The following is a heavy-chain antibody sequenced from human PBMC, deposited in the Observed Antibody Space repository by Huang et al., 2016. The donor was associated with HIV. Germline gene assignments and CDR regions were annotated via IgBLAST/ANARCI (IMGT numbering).Heavy chain of an antibody. V-gene: IGHV3-30*03. Sequence: QVQLVESGGGVVQPGRSLRLSCAASGFIFSNYVMHWFRQAPGKGVEWVALISYDGSNKYYTDSVKGRFSISRDNSKNTLYLQMNSLRAEDTAVYYCALKGDSSGWEYFRHWGQGTLVTVSS. CDR3: ALKGDSSGWEYFRH. CDR2: ISYDGSNK. D-gene: IGHD6-19*01. J-gene: IGHJ1*01. CDR1: GFIFSNYV.